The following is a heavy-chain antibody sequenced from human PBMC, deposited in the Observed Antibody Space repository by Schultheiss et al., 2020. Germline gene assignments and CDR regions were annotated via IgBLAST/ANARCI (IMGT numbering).Heavy chain of an antibody. V-gene: IGHV3-21*05. CDR3: AKDLKVVGYTTWYFDF. CDR2: ISSSSSYT. J-gene: IGHJ2*01. Sequence: GESLKISCAASGFTFSSYAMHWVRQASGKGMEWVSYISSSSSYTNYADSVKGRFTISRDNSKNTLYLQMNSLRAEDTAAYYCAKDLKVVGYTTWYFDFWGRGTLVTVSS. D-gene: IGHD1-26*01. CDR1: GFTFSSYA.